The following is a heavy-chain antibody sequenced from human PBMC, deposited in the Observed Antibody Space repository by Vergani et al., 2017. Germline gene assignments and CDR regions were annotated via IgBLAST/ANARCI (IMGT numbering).Heavy chain of an antibody. V-gene: IGHV1-69*13. CDR3: ARRGGAYCGGDCSSNCFDP. Sequence: QVQLVQSGAEVKKPGSSVKVSCKASGGTFSSYAISCVRQAPGQGLEWMGRIIPIFGTANYAQKFQGRVTITADESTSTAYMELSSLRSEDTAVYYCARRGGAYCGGDCSSNCFDPWGQGTLVTVSS. CDR2: IIPIFGTA. CDR1: GGTFSSYA. J-gene: IGHJ5*02. D-gene: IGHD2-21*02.